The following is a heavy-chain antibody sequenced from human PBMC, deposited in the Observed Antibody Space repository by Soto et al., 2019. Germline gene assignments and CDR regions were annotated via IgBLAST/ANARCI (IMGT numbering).Heavy chain of an antibody. D-gene: IGHD3-16*01. CDR1: GGSISSYY. Sequence: SETLSLTCTVSGGSISSYYWSWIRQPPGKGLEWIGYIYYSGSTNYNPSLKSRVTISVDTSKNQFSLKLSSVTAADTAVYWCARIAIYDYVGGSSHHTTVYGRDGWGQGTSFTVS. J-gene: IGHJ6*02. V-gene: IGHV4-59*01. CDR3: ARIAIYDYVGGSSHHTTVYGRDG. CDR2: IYYSGST.